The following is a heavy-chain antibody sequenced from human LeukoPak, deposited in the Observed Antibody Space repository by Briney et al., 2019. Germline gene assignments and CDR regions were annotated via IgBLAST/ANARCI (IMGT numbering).Heavy chain of an antibody. CDR1: GFTFSNYG. Sequence: GGSLRLSCVASGFTFSNYGMHWVRQAPGKGLEWVTAICNNGSNKYYADSVKGRFTISRDNSKNTLYLQMNSLRAEDTAVYYCASGIGVFEYYQHWGQGTLVTVSS. J-gene: IGHJ1*01. CDR2: ICNNGSNK. D-gene: IGHD5/OR15-5a*01. CDR3: ASGIGVFEYYQH. V-gene: IGHV3-33*01.